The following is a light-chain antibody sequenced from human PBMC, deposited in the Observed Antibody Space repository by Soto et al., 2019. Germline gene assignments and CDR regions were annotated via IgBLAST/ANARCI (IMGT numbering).Light chain of an antibody. CDR3: QQSYSIPFT. V-gene: IGKV1-39*01. J-gene: IGKJ3*01. Sequence: DIQMTQSPSSLSASVGDRVTITCRASQRVSIYLNWYQLKPGKAPKLLIYSPSTLQGGVPSRFSGSGSGTDFTLTISSLQPEDFATYCCQQSYSIPFTFGPGTKVDIK. CDR1: QRVSIY. CDR2: SPS.